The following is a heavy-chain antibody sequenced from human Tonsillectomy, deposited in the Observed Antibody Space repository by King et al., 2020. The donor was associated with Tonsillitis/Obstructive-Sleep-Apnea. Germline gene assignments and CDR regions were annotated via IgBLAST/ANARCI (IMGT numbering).Heavy chain of an antibody. CDR1: GFSLTTSGVG. D-gene: IGHD3-10*01. CDR3: AHRRVDGSGIYYWVDYFDY. CDR2: IYWDDDK. Sequence: TLKESGPTLVKPTQTLTLTCTFSGFSLTTSGVGVAWIRQPPGKALEWLALIYWDDDKRYSPSLNNRLTITKDTSKNQVVLTMTNMDPVDTATYFCAHRRVDGSGIYYWVDYFDYWGQGTLVTVSS. V-gene: IGHV2-5*02. J-gene: IGHJ4*02.